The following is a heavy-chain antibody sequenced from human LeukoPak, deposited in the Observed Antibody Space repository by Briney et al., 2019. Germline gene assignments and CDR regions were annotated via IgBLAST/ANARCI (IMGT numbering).Heavy chain of an antibody. CDR3: ARFVVVTATGYFDY. V-gene: IGHV3-23*01. D-gene: IGHD2-21*02. CDR1: GFTFSSYA. Sequence: GGSLRLSCAASGFTFSSYAMSWVRQAPGKGLEWASAISGSGGSTYYADSVKGRFTISRDNSKNTLYLQMNSLRAEDTAVYYCARFVVVTATGYFDYWGQGTLVTVSS. J-gene: IGHJ4*02. CDR2: ISGSGGST.